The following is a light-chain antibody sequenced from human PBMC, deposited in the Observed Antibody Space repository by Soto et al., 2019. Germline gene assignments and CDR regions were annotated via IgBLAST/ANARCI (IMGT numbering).Light chain of an antibody. J-gene: IGLJ1*01. V-gene: IGLV2-8*01. CDR3: AAWDDRLDVYV. CDR1: SSDVGAYDY. Sequence: QSVLTQPPSASGSPGQSVTISCTGTSSDVGAYDYVSWYQQHPGKAPKLMIYEINKRPSGVPDRFSGSKSGNTASLTVSGLQAEDEADYYCAAWDDRLDVYVFGTGTKVTVL. CDR2: EIN.